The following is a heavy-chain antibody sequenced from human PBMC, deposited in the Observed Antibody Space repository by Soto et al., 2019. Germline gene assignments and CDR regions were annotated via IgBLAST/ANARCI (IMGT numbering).Heavy chain of an antibody. CDR3: ARDQDDSRDAFDI. J-gene: IGHJ3*02. Sequence: EVHLVESGGGLVQPGGSLRLSCAASGITFSNYWMTWVRQAPGKGLEWVANIKQDGSEKYYVDSVKGRFTISRDNAKNSLYLQMNSLRAEDTAVYYCARDQDDSRDAFDIWGQGTMVPGSS. CDR2: IKQDGSEK. CDR1: GITFSNYW. V-gene: IGHV3-7*01. D-gene: IGHD3-3*01.